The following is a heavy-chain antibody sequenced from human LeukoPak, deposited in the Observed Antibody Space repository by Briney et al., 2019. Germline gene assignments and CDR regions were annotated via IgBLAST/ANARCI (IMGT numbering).Heavy chain of an antibody. D-gene: IGHD3-10*01. CDR1: GFTFDDYG. CDR2: INWNGGST. Sequence: GGSLRLSCAASGFTFDDYGMSWVRQAPGKGLEWVSGINWNGGSTGYADSVKGRFTISRDNAKNSLYLQMNSLRAEDTALYYCAREVQHGSGSYYTIGDFYYYYMDVWGKGTTVTVSS. V-gene: IGHV3-20*04. J-gene: IGHJ6*03. CDR3: AREVQHGSGSYYTIGDFYYYYMDV.